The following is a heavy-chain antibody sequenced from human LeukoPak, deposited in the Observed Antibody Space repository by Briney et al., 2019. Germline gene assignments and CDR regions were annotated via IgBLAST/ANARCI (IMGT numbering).Heavy chain of an antibody. J-gene: IGHJ4*02. CDR3: ARDLGYSSSWYGLDY. D-gene: IGHD6-13*01. V-gene: IGHV4-59*11. CDR2: IYYSGST. CDR1: GGSISSHY. Sequence: ETLSLTCTVSGGSISSHYWSWIRQPPGKGLEWIGYIYYSGSTNYNPSLKRRVTISVDTSKNQCSLKLSSGTAADTAVYYCARDLGYSSSWYGLDYWGQGTLVTVSS.